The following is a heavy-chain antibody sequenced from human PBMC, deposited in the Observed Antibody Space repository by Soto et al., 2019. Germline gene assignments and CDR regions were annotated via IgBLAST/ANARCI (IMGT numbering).Heavy chain of an antibody. CDR1: GFTFSDYA. D-gene: IGHD4-17*01. CDR2: IWYDGSKK. J-gene: IGHJ4*02. Sequence: QVQLMESGGGEVQPGRSLRLSCTTSGFTFSDYAMQWVRQAPGKGLEWVAVIWYDGSKKYYADSVEGRFTMSRDNSKDRMYVQMNSLRVDDTGVYYCARGYGDYSPDKWGQGTQVTVSS. CDR3: ARGYGDYSPDK. V-gene: IGHV3-33*01.